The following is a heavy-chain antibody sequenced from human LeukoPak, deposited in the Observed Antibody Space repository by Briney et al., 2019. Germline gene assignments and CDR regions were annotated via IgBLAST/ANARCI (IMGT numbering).Heavy chain of an antibody. D-gene: IGHD3/OR15-3a*01. V-gene: IGHV3-74*01. CDR2: INEDGSTT. CDR1: GFTFSSNW. CDR3: AKEIGRLGVPLYDY. Sequence: GGSLRLSCAASGFTFSSNWMHWVRQAPGKGLVWVSRINEDGSTTNYADSVKGRSTIFRDNAKNTLYLQMNSLRAEDTAVYYCAKEIGRLGVPLYDYWGRGTLVTASS. J-gene: IGHJ4*02.